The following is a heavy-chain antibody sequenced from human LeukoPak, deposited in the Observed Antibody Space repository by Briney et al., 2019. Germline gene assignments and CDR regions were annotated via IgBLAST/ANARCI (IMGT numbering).Heavy chain of an antibody. J-gene: IGHJ3*02. Sequence: SETLSLTCTVSGGSISTYYWSWIRQSPGKGLEWIGYIYYSGRTSYNPSLKGRVTISVDTSKNQFSLKLSSVTAADTAVYYCARHCSGGGCYSDAFDIWGQGTMVTVSS. CDR2: IYYSGRT. V-gene: IGHV4-59*08. D-gene: IGHD2-15*01. CDR1: GGSISTYY. CDR3: ARHCSGGGCYSDAFDI.